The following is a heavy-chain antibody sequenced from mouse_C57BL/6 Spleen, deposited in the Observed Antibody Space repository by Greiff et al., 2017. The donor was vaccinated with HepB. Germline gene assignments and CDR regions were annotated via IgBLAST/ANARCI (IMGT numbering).Heavy chain of an antibody. CDR1: GYTFTSYW. CDR2: IDPSDSYT. J-gene: IGHJ2*01. D-gene: IGHD2-1*01. V-gene: IGHV1-69*01. Sequence: QVQLQQPGAELVMPGASVKLSCKASGYTFTSYWMHWVKQRPGQGLEWIGEIDPSDSYTNYTQKFKGKSTLTVDKSSSTAYMQLSSLTSEDSAVYYCARDGNFPFDYWGQGTTLTVSS. CDR3: ARDGNFPFDY.